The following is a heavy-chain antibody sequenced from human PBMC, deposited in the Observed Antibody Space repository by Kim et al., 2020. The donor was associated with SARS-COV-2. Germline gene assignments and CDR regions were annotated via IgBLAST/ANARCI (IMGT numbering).Heavy chain of an antibody. CDR3: ARTRGTGNRFDP. D-gene: IGHD3-16*01. Sequence: SETLSLTCAVSGYSISSSNWWCWFRQPPGEGLGGIGYIYYSGSTYYNPSLKRRVTMSVDTSKNQFSLKLSSVTAVDTAVYYCARTRGTGNRFDPWGQGTLVTVSS. CDR1: GYSISSSNW. CDR2: IYYSGST. J-gene: IGHJ5*02. V-gene: IGHV4-28*01.